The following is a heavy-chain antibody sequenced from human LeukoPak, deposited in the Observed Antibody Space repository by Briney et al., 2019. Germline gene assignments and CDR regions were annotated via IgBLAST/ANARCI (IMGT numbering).Heavy chain of an antibody. CDR1: GGSISSYY. D-gene: IGHD2-2*01. CDR2: IYYSGST. V-gene: IGHV4-59*01. Sequence: PSETLSLTCTVSGGSISSYYWSWIRQPPGKGLEWIGYIYYSGSTNYNPSLKSRVTISVDTSKNQFSLKLSSVTAADTAVYYCARAQIVVPAAISYYYYYGMDVWGQGTTVTVSS. CDR3: ARAQIVVPAAISYYYYYGMDV. J-gene: IGHJ6*02.